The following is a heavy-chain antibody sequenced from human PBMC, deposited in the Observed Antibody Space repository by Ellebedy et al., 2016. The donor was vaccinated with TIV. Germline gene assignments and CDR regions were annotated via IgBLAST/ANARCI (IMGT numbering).Heavy chain of an antibody. J-gene: IGHJ4*01. V-gene: IGHV4-30-2*01. D-gene: IGHD1-14*01. Sequence: SETLSLTXAVSGDSITSGGYSWSWFRLPPGKGLEWIGYRYHSGRTYYNPFLRSRVAISVDKSKNQFSLKINSVTAADTAVYFCARETGWYYFDYWGHGTLVTVSS. CDR1: GDSITSGGYS. CDR3: ARETGWYYFDY. CDR2: RYHSGRT.